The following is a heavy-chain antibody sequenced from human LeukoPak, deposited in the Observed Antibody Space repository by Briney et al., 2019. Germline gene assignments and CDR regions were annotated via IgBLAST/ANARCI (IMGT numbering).Heavy chain of an antibody. D-gene: IGHD6-19*01. CDR1: GYTFTGYY. Sequence: ASVKVSCKASGYTFTGYYMHWVRQAPGQGLEWMGWINPNSGGTNYAQKFQGRVTMTRDTPISTAYMELSRLRSDDTAVYYCVRDPSNTSGWYIYFDYWGQGTLVTVSS. V-gene: IGHV1-2*02. J-gene: IGHJ4*02. CDR2: INPNSGGT. CDR3: VRDPSNTSGWYIYFDY.